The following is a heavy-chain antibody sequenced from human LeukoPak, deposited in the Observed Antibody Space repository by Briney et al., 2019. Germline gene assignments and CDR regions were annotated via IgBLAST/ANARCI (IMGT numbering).Heavy chain of an antibody. J-gene: IGHJ4*02. CDR1: GGSISSGGYS. CDR2: IYYSGST. V-gene: IGHV4-31*03. D-gene: IGHD3-10*01. Sequence: PSQTLSLTCTVSGGSISSGGYSWSWLRPPPGKGLEWRGYIYYSGSTYYNPSLKSRVTISVDTSKNQFSLKLSSVTAADTAVYYCARSERWFGELSAFDYWGQGTLVTVSS. CDR3: ARSERWFGELSAFDY.